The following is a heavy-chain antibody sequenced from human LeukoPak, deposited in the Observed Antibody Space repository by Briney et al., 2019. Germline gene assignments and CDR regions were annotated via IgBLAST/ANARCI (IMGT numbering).Heavy chain of an antibody. V-gene: IGHV3-74*01. D-gene: IGHD3-10*01. CDR2: INSDGSST. CDR3: ARVARDGSSDY. Sequence: GGSLRLSCAASGFTFSSYEMNWVRQAPGKGLVWVSRINSDGSSTSYADSVKGRFTISRDNAKNTLYLQMNSLRAEDTAVYYCARVARDGSSDYWGQGTLVTVSS. J-gene: IGHJ4*02. CDR1: GFTFSSYE.